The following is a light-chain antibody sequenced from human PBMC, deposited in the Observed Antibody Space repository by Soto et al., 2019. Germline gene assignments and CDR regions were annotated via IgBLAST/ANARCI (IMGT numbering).Light chain of an antibody. J-gene: IGLJ2*01. CDR2: DVS. V-gene: IGLV2-11*01. CDR1: SSDVGGHNY. Sequence: HSVLTQPRSVSESPGQSVTISCAGSSSDVGGHNYVSWYQQHPGKAPKLMIYDVSKRPSGVPDRFSGSKSGNTASLTISGLQAEDEADYYCCSYAGTYTYVVFGGGTKLTVL. CDR3: CSYAGTYTYVV.